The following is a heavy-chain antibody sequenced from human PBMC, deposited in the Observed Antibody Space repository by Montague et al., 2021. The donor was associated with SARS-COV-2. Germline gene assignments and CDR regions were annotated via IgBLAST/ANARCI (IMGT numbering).Heavy chain of an antibody. CDR3: GRHDIFSHWFDP. CDR1: GGSVSSNLYS. CDR2: FSYRGST. Sequence: SETLSLTCTVSGGSVSSNLYSCGWSHHPPGRGLWCGGTFSYRGSTYSTPSLNNRVSISRYTSRNHFSLKLSSVATADTADYYCGRHDIFSHWFDPWGQGTLVTVSS. J-gene: IGHJ5*02. D-gene: IGHD3-9*01. V-gene: IGHV4-39*01.